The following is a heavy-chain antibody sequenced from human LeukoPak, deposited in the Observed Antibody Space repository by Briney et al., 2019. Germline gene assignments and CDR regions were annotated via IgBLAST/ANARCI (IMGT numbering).Heavy chain of an antibody. CDR2: IKQDGSEK. CDR1: GIILSSYW. D-gene: IGHD6-6*01. V-gene: IGHV3-7*01. CDR3: AREFSSGYHSRWFDY. Sequence: GGSLRLSCAASGIILSSYWMSWVRQAPGKGLEWVANIKQDGSEKWYVDSVKGRFTISRDNAKNSLYLQMNSLRVEDTAVYYCAREFSSGYHSRWFDYWGQGPLVTVSS. J-gene: IGHJ5*01.